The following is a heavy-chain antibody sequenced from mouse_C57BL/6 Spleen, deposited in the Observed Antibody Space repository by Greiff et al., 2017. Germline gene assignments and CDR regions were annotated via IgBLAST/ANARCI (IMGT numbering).Heavy chain of an antibody. J-gene: IGHJ2*01. Sequence: EVQLQESGPGLVKPSQSLSLTCSVTGYSITSGYYWNWIRQFPGNKLEWMGYISYDGSNNYNPSLKNRISITRDTSKNQFFLKLNSVTTEDTATYYCARGSYYDYYFDYWGQGTTLTVSS. CDR2: ISYDGSN. D-gene: IGHD2-4*01. CDR1: GYSITSGYY. V-gene: IGHV3-6*01. CDR3: ARGSYYDYYFDY.